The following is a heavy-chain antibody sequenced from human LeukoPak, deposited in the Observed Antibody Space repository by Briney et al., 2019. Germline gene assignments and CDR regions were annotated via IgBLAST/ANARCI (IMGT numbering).Heavy chain of an antibody. CDR3: AKVGVPRSYYFVY. D-gene: IGHD1-26*01. J-gene: IGHJ4*02. V-gene: IGHV3-23*01. CDR1: GFTFGDYA. CDR2: ISGSGGST. Sequence: GGSLRLSCTASGFTFGDYAMSWVRQAPGKGLEWVSAISGSGGSTYYAESVKGRFTISRDNSKNTLYLQMNSLRAEDTAVYYCAKVGVPRSYYFVYWGQGTLVIVSS.